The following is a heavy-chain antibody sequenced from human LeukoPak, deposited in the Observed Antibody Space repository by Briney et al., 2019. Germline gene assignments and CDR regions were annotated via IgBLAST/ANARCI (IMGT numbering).Heavy chain of an antibody. CDR1: GFTFTSYA. D-gene: IGHD6-13*01. CDR3: AKDLVYSSSFYFDY. CDR2: ISGSGGST. Sequence: GGCLRLSCAASGFTFTSYAMSWVRQAPGKGLEWVSAISGSGGSTYYADSVKGRFTISRDNSKNTLYLQMNSLRAEDTAVYYCAKDLVYSSSFYFDYWGQGTLVTVSS. J-gene: IGHJ4*02. V-gene: IGHV3-23*01.